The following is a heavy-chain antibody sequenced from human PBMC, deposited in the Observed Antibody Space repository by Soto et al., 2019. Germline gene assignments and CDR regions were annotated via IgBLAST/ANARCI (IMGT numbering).Heavy chain of an antibody. Sequence: QLQLQESGPGLVKPSETLSLTCTVSGGSISSSSYYWGWIRQPPGKGLEWIGSIYYSGSTYYNPSLKSRVTISVETSKNQFSLKMSSVTAADTAVYYCARGGRGTCSGGSCYSFVFDYWGQGTLVTVSS. CDR3: ARGGRGTCSGGSCYSFVFDY. V-gene: IGHV4-39*01. CDR2: IYYSGST. J-gene: IGHJ4*02. CDR1: GGSISSSSYY. D-gene: IGHD2-15*01.